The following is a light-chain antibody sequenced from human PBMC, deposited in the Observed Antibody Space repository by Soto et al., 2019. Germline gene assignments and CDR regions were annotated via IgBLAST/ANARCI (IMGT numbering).Light chain of an antibody. Sequence: DLQMTQSPSSLSASVGDRVTITCQASQDISNYLNWYQQKPGKAPELLIYDASNLETGVPSRFSGSGSGTDFTFTISSLQPEDIATYYCQQYDNPPYNFGPGTNAEIK. CDR1: QDISNY. V-gene: IGKV1-33*01. J-gene: IGKJ2*01. CDR2: DAS. CDR3: QQYDNPPYN.